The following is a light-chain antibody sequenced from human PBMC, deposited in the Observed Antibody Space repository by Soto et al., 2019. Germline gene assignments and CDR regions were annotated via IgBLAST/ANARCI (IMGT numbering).Light chain of an antibody. J-gene: IGLJ2*01. CDR3: CSYAGSSTLV. CDR2: EGS. Sequence: QSVLTQPASVSGSPGQSITISCTGTSSDVGSYNLVSWYQQHPGKAPKLMIYEGSKRHSGVSNRFSGSKSGNTASLTISGLEAEDEAYYYCCSYAGSSTLVFGGGTKLTVL. CDR1: SSDVGSYNL. V-gene: IGLV2-23*01.